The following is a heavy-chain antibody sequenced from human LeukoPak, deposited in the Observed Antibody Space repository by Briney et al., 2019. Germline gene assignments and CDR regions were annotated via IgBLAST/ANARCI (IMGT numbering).Heavy chain of an antibody. V-gene: IGHV4-30-2*01. D-gene: IGHD6-19*01. CDR1: GGSISSGGYS. CDR3: ARGDRSGYSNY. Sequence: PSETLSLTCGVSGGSISSGGYSWSWIRQPPGKGLEWIGYICHTGNTYYDPSLKSRITISVDTSKNQFSLKLSSVTAADTAMYYCARGDRSGYSNYWGRGTLVTVSS. CDR2: ICHTGNT. J-gene: IGHJ4*02.